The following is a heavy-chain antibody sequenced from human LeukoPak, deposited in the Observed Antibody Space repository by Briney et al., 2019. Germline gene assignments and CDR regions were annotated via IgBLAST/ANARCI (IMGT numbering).Heavy chain of an antibody. CDR1: GFTFSSYG. Sequence: PGGSLRLSCAASGFTFSSYGMPWVRQAPGKGLEWVAVISYDGSNKYYADSVKGRFTISRDNSKNTLYLQMNSLRAEDTAVYYCAKDSPYYYDSSGYPLEYYFDYWGQGTLVTVSS. J-gene: IGHJ4*02. V-gene: IGHV3-30*18. CDR2: ISYDGSNK. CDR3: AKDSPYYYDSSGYPLEYYFDY. D-gene: IGHD3-22*01.